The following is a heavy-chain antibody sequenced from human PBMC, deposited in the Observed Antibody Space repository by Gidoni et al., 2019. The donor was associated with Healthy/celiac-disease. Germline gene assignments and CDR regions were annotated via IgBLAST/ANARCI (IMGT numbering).Heavy chain of an antibody. J-gene: IGHJ6*02. Sequence: EVQLVESGGGLVKPGGSLRLSCAASGFTFSSYSMNWVRQAPGKGLEWFSSIISSSSYIYYADSVKGRFTISRDNAKNSLYLQMNSLRAEDTAVYYCARSRYFDHPSYYYYYGMDVWGQGTTVTVSS. CDR2: IISSSSYI. CDR3: ARSRYFDHPSYYYYYGMDV. CDR1: GFTFSSYS. V-gene: IGHV3-21*01. D-gene: IGHD3-9*01.